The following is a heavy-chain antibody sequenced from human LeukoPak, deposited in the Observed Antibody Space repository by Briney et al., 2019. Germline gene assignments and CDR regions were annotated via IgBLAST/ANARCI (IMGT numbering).Heavy chain of an antibody. D-gene: IGHD3-10*01. J-gene: IGHJ3*02. V-gene: IGHV3-53*01. CDR1: GFTVSSNS. CDR3: ASFPPYMVRTDAFDI. CDR2: IYSGGNT. Sequence: GGSLRLSCTVSGFTVSSNSMSWVRQAPGKGLEWVSFIYSGGNTHYSDSVKGRFTISRDNAKNSLYLQMNSLRAEDTPVYYCASFPPYMVRTDAFDIWGQGTMVTVSS.